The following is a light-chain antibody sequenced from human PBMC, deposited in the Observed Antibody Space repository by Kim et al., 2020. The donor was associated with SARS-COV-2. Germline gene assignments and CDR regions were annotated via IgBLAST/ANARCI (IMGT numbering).Light chain of an antibody. V-gene: IGKV3-20*01. CDR2: GIS. CDR1: QTINRNY. J-gene: IGKJ2*01. Sequence: LSQGQRATLSCRASQTINRNYLAWYQHKPGQSPRLLIYGISIRATDIPDRFSGSGSGTDFTLTISRLQPEDFAVYYCQQYGTSRGAFGQGTKLEI. CDR3: QQYGTSRGA.